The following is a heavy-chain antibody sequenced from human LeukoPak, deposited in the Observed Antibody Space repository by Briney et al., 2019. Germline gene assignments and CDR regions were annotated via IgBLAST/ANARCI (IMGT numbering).Heavy chain of an antibody. J-gene: IGHJ6*03. CDR3: AREGGVGPTAPPDYYSYQMDV. D-gene: IGHD1-26*01. Sequence: SVKVSCKASGYTFISYGITWVRQAPGQGLEWMGWISPYTTKTNYAQSLQGRVTMTTDTSTSTAYMELRSLRSDDTAVYYCAREGGVGPTAPPDYYSYQMDVWGKGTTVTVSS. CDR1: GYTFISYG. V-gene: IGHV1-18*01. CDR2: ISPYTTKT.